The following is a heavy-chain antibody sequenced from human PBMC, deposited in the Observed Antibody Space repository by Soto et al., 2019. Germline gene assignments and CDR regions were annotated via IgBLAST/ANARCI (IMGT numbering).Heavy chain of an antibody. CDR3: AAQYYDFWSARQDY. Sequence: QVHLQQWGAGLLKPSETLSLTCAVYGGSFSSHYWSWIRQPPGKGLEWIGEINRSGSTNYNPSLKSRVTISLDTSKNQFSLKLSSVTAADTAVYYCAAQYYDFWSARQDYWGQGTLVTVLS. V-gene: IGHV4-34*02. CDR1: GGSFSSHY. D-gene: IGHD3-3*01. CDR2: INRSGST. J-gene: IGHJ4*02.